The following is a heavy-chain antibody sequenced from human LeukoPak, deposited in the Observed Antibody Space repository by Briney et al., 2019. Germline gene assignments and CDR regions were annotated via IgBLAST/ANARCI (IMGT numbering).Heavy chain of an antibody. CDR1: GYTLTGYY. D-gene: IGHD5-18*01. CDR2: INPNSGGT. V-gene: IGHV1-2*02. CDR3: ARGSSWIQLWLRSFDY. J-gene: IGHJ4*02. Sequence: ASVKVSCKASGYTLTGYYMHWVRQAPGQGLEWMRWINPNSGGTNYAQKFQGRVTMTRDTSISTAYMELSRLRSDDTAVYYCARGSSWIQLWLRSFDYWGQGTLVTVSS.